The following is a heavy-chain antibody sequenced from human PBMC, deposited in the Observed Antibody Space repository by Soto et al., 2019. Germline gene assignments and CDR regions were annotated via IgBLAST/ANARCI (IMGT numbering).Heavy chain of an antibody. Sequence: EVQLVESGGGLVQPGGSLRLSCAASGFTFSSYWMSWVRQAPGKGLEWVANIKQDGSERYYVDAVKGRFIISRDNAKNSLYLQMNSLRGEDTAVYYCARADRFDPWGQGTLVTVSS. V-gene: IGHV3-7*01. CDR3: ARADRFDP. CDR1: GFTFSSYW. J-gene: IGHJ5*02. CDR2: IKQDGSER.